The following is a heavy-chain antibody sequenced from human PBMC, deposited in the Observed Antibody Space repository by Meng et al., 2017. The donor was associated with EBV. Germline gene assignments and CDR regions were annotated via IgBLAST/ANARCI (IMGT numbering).Heavy chain of an antibody. D-gene: IGHD3-16*01. CDR2: VETKASKYAT. CDR3: WGDLNYGSY. J-gene: IGHJ4*02. V-gene: IGHV3-73*01. CDR1: GFIFRDSA. Sequence: EVHLGGSGGGLGPPGGSLKLSCGASGFIFRDSAMPWVRQASGKGLEWVGRVETKASKYATAYAASVKGRFSVSRDDSKNMVFLEMNSLKTEDTARYYCWGDLNYGSYWGQGTLVTVSS.